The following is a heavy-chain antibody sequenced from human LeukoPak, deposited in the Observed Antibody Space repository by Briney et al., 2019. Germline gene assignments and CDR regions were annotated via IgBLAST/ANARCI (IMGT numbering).Heavy chain of an antibody. CDR1: GGSFSGYY. CDR3: ARGSSSSWWTFDY. Sequence: PSETLSLTCAVYGGSFSGYYWSWIRQPPGKGLEWIGEINHSGSTNYNPSLKSRVTISVDTSKNQFSLKLSSVTAADTAVYYCARGSSSSWWTFDYWGQGTLVTVSS. J-gene: IGHJ4*02. CDR2: INHSGST. D-gene: IGHD6-13*01. V-gene: IGHV4-34*01.